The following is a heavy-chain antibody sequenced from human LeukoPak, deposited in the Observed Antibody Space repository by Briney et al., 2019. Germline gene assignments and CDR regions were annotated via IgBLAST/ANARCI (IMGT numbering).Heavy chain of an antibody. Sequence: PSETLSLTCTVSGGSISSYYWNWIRQPPGRGLEWIGYLYYSGSTNYNPSLKSRVTMSVDTSKNQFSLKLSSVTAADTAVYYCARGWSSGSLSLDVWGQGTTVTVSS. CDR2: LYYSGST. CDR1: GGSISSYY. CDR3: ARGWSSGSLSLDV. D-gene: IGHD3-10*01. V-gene: IGHV4-59*01. J-gene: IGHJ6*02.